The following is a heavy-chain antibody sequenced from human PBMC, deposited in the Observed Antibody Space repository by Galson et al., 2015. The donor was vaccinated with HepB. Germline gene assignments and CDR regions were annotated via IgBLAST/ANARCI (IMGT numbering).Heavy chain of an antibody. J-gene: IGHJ5*02. CDR2: IYPPDSDT. CDR1: GYSFSTYW. Sequence: QSGAEVKKPGESLKISCKGSGYSFSTYWIGWVRQMPGKGLEWMGVIYPPDSDTRYSPSFQGQVTISVDKSISTAYLQWSSLKASDTAMYYCARHETAVTGRPRNWFDPWGQGTLVTVSS. V-gene: IGHV5-51*01. CDR3: ARHETAVTGRPRNWFDP. D-gene: IGHD6-19*01.